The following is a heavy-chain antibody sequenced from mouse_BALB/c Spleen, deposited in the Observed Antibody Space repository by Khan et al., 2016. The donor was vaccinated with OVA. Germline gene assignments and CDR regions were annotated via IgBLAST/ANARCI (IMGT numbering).Heavy chain of an antibody. Sequence: QVQLKQSGPGLVAPSQSLSITCTVSGFSLTSYGVHLVRQPPGKGLEWLGVIWAGGSTNYNSALISRLSISKDNSKSQVFLKMNRLQTDETAMYYCARSEDIWGQGTTLTVSS. CDR2: IWAGGST. CDR1: GFSLTSYG. CDR3: ARSEDI. V-gene: IGHV2-9*02. J-gene: IGHJ2*01. D-gene: IGHD1-3*01.